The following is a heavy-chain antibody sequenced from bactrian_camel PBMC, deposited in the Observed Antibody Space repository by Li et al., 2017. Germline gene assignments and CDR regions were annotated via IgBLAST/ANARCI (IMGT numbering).Heavy chain of an antibody. V-gene: IGHV3S40*01. Sequence: TSSNYTESRLARGGFRQANEREGVAAISTDGGRFFYADSVKGRFTISRDNAKNTVYLQMNSLKPEDTAMYYCAADRSVCAMVRTGQGGPDKYWGQGTQVTVS. CDR3: AADRSVCAMVRTGQGGPDKY. CDR2: ISTDGGRF. CDR1: NYTESRLA. J-gene: IGHJ4*01. D-gene: IGHD7*01.